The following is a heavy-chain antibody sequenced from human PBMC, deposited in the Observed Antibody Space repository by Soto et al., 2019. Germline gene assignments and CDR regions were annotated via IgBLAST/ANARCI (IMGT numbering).Heavy chain of an antibody. D-gene: IGHD3-10*01. CDR3: RVWIGELSTDY. CDR2: ITSDGTST. J-gene: IGHJ4*02. Sequence: EVQLVESGGGLIQPGGSLRLSCAASGFTFSRYVMNWVRQTPGKGLEWVSRITSDGTSTTYADSVKGRFTISRDNAKNTLHLQMNSLGAEDTALYYCRVWIGELSTDYWGQGTLVTVSS. CDR1: GFTFSRYV. V-gene: IGHV3-74*01.